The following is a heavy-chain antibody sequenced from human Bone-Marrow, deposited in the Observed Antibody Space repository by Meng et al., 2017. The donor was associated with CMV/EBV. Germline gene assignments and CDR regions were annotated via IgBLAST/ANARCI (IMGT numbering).Heavy chain of an antibody. CDR2: IKQDGSEK. CDR1: GFTFSSYW. V-gene: IGHV3-7*01. Sequence: GESLKISCAASGFTFSSYWMSWVRQAPGKGLEWVANIKQDGSEKYYVDSVKGRFTISRDNAKNSLYLQMNSLRAEDTAVYYCARDGYYDFWSGYAKPFDYWGQGTLVTVSS. CDR3: ARDGYYDFWSGYAKPFDY. D-gene: IGHD3-3*01. J-gene: IGHJ4*02.